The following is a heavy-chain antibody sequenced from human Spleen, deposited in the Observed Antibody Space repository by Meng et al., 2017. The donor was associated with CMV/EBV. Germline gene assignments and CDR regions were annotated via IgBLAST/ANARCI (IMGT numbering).Heavy chain of an antibody. D-gene: IGHD2-2*01. CDR2: INPNSGGT. Sequence: ASVKVSCKASGYTFTGYYMHWVRQAPGQGLEWMGWINPNSGGTNYAQKFQGRVTMTRDTSISTAYMELSRLRSDDTAVYYCAIRAGCSSTSCYGYYYYGMDVWDQGTTVTVSS. J-gene: IGHJ6*02. V-gene: IGHV1-2*02. CDR1: GYTFTGYY. CDR3: AIRAGCSSTSCYGYYYYGMDV.